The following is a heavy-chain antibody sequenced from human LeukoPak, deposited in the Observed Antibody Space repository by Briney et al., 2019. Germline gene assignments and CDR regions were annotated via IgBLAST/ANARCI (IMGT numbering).Heavy chain of an antibody. Sequence: ASVKVSCKTSGYTFSDYYMHWVRQAPGQGLEWMGWINPNNGRTSYAQKFQGRVSMTRDTSISTAYMELSSLRSDDTAVYYCARDPNYYDSKEGDYWGQGTLVTVSS. V-gene: IGHV1-2*02. CDR3: ARDPNYYDSKEGDY. J-gene: IGHJ4*02. CDR1: GYTFSDYY. D-gene: IGHD3-22*01. CDR2: INPNNGRT.